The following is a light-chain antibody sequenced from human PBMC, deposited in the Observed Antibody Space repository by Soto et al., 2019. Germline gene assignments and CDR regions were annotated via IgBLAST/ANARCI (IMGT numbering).Light chain of an antibody. V-gene: IGKV1-39*01. CDR1: QSISTY. CDR2: ASS. CDR3: QQTRSTFT. J-gene: IGKJ4*02. Sequence: DIQMTQSASSLSASVGDRVTITCRARQSISTYLNWYQQKPGKVPKLLIYASSSLQSGVPSRLTGSESGTDFTLTIGRRYLEVFATCYCQQTRSTFTFGGGTTVEIK.